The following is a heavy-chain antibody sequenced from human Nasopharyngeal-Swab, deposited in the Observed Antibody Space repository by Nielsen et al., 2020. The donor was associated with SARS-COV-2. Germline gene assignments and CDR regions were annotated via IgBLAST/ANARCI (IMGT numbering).Heavy chain of an antibody. Sequence: SETLSLTCAVSGGSISSSNWWSWVRQPPGKGLEWIGEIYHSGSTNYNPSLKSRVTISVDESKNQFSLKLSSVTAADTAVYFCARDGVGATTTDAFDIWGQGTMVTVSS. CDR3: ARDGVGATTTDAFDI. CDR2: IYHSGST. CDR1: GGSISSSNW. J-gene: IGHJ3*02. V-gene: IGHV4-4*02. D-gene: IGHD1-26*01.